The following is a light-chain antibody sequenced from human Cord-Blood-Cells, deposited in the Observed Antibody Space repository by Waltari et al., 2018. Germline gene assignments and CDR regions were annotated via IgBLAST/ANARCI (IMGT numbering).Light chain of an antibody. J-gene: IGLJ2*01. CDR1: SRDVGRYNL. Sequence: QSALTQPASVSGPPGPSITISCTGTSRDVGRYNLVPWYQQHPGKAPKLMIYEGSKRPSGVSNRFSGSKSGNTASLTISGLQAEDEADYYCCSYAGSSNVVFGGGTKLTVL. CDR2: EGS. CDR3: CSYAGSSNVV. V-gene: IGLV2-23*01.